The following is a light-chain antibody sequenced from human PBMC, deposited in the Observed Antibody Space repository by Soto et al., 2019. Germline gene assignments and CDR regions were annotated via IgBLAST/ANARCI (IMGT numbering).Light chain of an antibody. Sequence: EVVLTQPPDTLSLSPGETATLSCRASQTVDRYVAWYQQKVGQAPRLLIYDEYTRATGVGARFTGNWSATDFSVTITSLEPEDFAVYYCQQRGKWPSTFGSGTKVQMK. J-gene: IGKJ2*02. CDR2: DEY. V-gene: IGKV3-11*01. CDR1: QTVDRY. CDR3: QQRGKWPST.